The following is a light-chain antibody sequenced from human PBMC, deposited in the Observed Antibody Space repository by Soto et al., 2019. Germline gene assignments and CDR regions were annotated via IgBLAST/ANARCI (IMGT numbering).Light chain of an antibody. J-gene: IGKJ4*01. V-gene: IGKV3-20*01. CDR2: GAS. CDR3: QQYGTLPHT. CDR1: QTVTNTY. Sequence: EIVLTQSPGTLSLSPGEIATLSCRASQTVTNTYLAWYQQKCGVPPKFLIYGASSRTTGIPDRFSGSGSVTDFTVTMSRLEPADRTVYYCQQYGTLPHTFGGGTKVEI.